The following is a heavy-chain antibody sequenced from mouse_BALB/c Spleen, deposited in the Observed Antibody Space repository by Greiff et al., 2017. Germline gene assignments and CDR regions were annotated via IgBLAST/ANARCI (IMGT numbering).Heavy chain of an antibody. D-gene: IGHD3-2*01. CDR3: AGQLGLRLYAMDY. CDR1: GYTFSSYW. CDR2: ILPGSGST. J-gene: IGHJ4*01. Sequence: QVQLQQSGAELMKPGASVKISCKATGYTFSSYWIEWVKQRPGHGLEWIGEILPGSGSTNYNEKFKGKATFTADTSSNTAYMQLSSLTSEDSAVYYCAGQLGLRLYAMDYWGQGTSVTVSS. V-gene: IGHV1-9*01.